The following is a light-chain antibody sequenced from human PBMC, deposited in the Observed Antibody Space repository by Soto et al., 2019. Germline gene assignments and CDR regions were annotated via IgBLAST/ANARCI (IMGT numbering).Light chain of an antibody. J-gene: IGKJ2*01. Sequence: DIQMTQSPSTLSASVGDRVTITCRASQSISTWLAWYQQKPGKAPKLLIYDASSLESGAPPRFSGSGSGTEFTLTISSLQPDDFATYYCQQYNSYPYTFGQGTKLEIK. V-gene: IGKV1-5*01. CDR2: DAS. CDR3: QQYNSYPYT. CDR1: QSISTW.